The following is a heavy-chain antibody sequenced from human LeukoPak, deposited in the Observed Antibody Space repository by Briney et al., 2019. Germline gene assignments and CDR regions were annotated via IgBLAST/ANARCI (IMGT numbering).Heavy chain of an antibody. Sequence: SETLSLTCTVSGGSISSYYWSWIRQPPGKGLEWIGYIYYSGSTNYNPSLKSRVTISVDTSKNQFSLKLSSVTAADTAVYYCARDLWGLGDAFDIWGQGTMVTVSS. D-gene: IGHD3-16*01. CDR1: GGSISSYY. CDR2: IYYSGST. J-gene: IGHJ3*02. V-gene: IGHV4-59*01. CDR3: ARDLWGLGDAFDI.